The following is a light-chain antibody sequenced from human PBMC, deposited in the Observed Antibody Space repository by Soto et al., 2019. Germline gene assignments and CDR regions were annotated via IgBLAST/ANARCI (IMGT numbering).Light chain of an antibody. CDR3: QHYNSYSEA. V-gene: IGKV1-5*03. CDR2: KAS. CDR1: QTISSL. J-gene: IGKJ1*01. Sequence: DIQMTQSPSTLSGSVGDRVTITCRASQTISSLLAWYQQKPGKAPKLLIYKASTLKSGVPSRFSGSGSGTECTLTLSRLQTDDFATYDCQHYNSYSEAFGQGTKGELK.